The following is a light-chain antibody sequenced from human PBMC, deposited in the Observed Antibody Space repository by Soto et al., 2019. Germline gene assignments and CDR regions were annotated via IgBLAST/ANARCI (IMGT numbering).Light chain of an antibody. Sequence: QSALTQPASVSGSPGQSITISCTGTSSDVGGYNYVSWYQQHPGKAPKLMIYDVSNRPSGVSNRFSGSKSGNTASLTISGLQDEDEADYYCSSYTSSSILFGGGTKLTVL. CDR3: SSYTSSSIL. CDR2: DVS. CDR1: SSDVGGYNY. J-gene: IGLJ2*01. V-gene: IGLV2-14*01.